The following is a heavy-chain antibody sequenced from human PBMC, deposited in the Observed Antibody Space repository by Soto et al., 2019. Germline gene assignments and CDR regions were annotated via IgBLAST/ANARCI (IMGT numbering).Heavy chain of an antibody. CDR2: ISFRGGT. Sequence: PSETLSLTCTVSGDSINNYYWSWVRQPPGKGLDWIAYISFRGGTDYNPSLKSRVTISVDTSKNQFSLKLSSVTAADTAVYYCARRGSGSYSDYWGQGTLVTVSS. CDR3: ARRGSGSYSDY. D-gene: IGHD3-10*01. CDR1: GDSINNYY. J-gene: IGHJ4*02. V-gene: IGHV4-59*08.